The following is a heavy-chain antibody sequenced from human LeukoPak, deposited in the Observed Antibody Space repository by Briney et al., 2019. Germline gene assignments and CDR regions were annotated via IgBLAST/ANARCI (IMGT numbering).Heavy chain of an antibody. CDR3: ARDDSSGYYYRFDP. V-gene: IGHV1-2*02. D-gene: IGHD3-22*01. CDR1: GYTFTGYY. Sequence: ASVKVSCKASGYTFTGYYMHWVRQAPGQGLEWMGWINPNSGGTNYAQKFQGRVTMTTDTSTSTAYMELRSLRSDDTAVYYCARDDSSGYYYRFDPWGQGTLVTVSS. CDR2: INPNSGGT. J-gene: IGHJ5*02.